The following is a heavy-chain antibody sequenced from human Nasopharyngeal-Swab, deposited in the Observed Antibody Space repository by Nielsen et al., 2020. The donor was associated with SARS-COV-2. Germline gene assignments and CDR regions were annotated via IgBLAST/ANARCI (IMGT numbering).Heavy chain of an antibody. D-gene: IGHD6-19*01. CDR2: IKRKADGGTV. Sequence: GGSLRLSCAASGVVFSSVWMSWVRQAPGKGLEWVGRIKRKADGGTVEYATAVRGRFSISRDDSRNTLFLQMNRLKTEDTAVYYCTTLHRTGWFWGQGTLVTVSS. CDR3: TTLHRTGWF. V-gene: IGHV3-15*01. CDR1: GVVFSSVW. J-gene: IGHJ4*02.